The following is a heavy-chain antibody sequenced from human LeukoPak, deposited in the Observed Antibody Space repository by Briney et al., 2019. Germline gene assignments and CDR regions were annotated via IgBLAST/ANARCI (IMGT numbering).Heavy chain of an antibody. Sequence: SETLSLTCTVSGGSIRRYYWSWIRQPPGKGLEWIGYIYHTGSTNYNPSLKSRVTISVDTSENQFSLKLSSVTAAGTAVYYCARAPGGTMVRGVKPYYFGMDVWGEGTTTTVSS. J-gene: IGHJ6*02. V-gene: IGHV4-59*01. CDR2: IYHTGST. CDR1: GGSIRRYY. CDR3: ARAPGGTMVRGVKPYYFGMDV. D-gene: IGHD3-10*01.